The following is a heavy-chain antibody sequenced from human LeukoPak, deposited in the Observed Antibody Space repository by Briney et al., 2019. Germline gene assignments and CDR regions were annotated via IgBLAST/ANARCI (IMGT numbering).Heavy chain of an antibody. CDR2: IRYDGSNK. J-gene: IGHJ6*03. Sequence: GGSLRLSCAASGFTFSSYGMHWVRQAPGKGLEWVAFIRYDGSNKYYADSVKGRFTISRDDSKNTLYLQMNSLKTEDTAVYYCTTVLSGWYFSYYYMDVWGKGTTVTVSS. V-gene: IGHV3-30*02. D-gene: IGHD6-19*01. CDR1: GFTFSSYG. CDR3: TTVLSGWYFSYYYMDV.